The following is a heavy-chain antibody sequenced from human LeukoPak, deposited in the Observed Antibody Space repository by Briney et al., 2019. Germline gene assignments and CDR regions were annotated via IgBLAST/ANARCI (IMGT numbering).Heavy chain of an antibody. V-gene: IGHV3-7*03. J-gene: IGHJ4*02. CDR2: IKQDGSEK. D-gene: IGHD6-19*01. CDR1: GFTFSSYW. Sequence: GGSLRLSCAASGFTFSSYWMSWVRQAPGKGLEWVANIKQDGSEKYYVDSVKGRFTISRDNAKNSLYLQMNSLRAEDMAVYYCARVRGSGWFSYFDYWGQGTLVTVSS. CDR3: ARVRGSGWFSYFDY.